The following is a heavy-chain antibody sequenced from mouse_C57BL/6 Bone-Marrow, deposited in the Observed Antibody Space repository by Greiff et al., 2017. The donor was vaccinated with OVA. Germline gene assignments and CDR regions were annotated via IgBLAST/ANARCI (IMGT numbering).Heavy chain of an antibody. CDR1: GFSLTSYG. CDR3: ARPPFYYDYDGRFAY. J-gene: IGHJ3*01. D-gene: IGHD2-4*01. CDR2: IWSGGST. V-gene: IGHV2-2*01. Sequence: VQLQQSGPGLVQPSQSLSITCTVSGFSLTSYGVHWVRQSPGKGLEWLGVIWSGGSTDYNAAFISRLSISKDNSKSQVFFKMNSLQADDTAIYYCARPPFYYDYDGRFAYWGQGTLVTVSA.